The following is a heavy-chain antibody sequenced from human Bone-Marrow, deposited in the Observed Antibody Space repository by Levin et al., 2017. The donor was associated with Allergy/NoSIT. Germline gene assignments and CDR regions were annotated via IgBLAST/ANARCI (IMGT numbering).Heavy chain of an antibody. V-gene: IGHV3-21*01. J-gene: IGHJ3*02. CDR3: ARGIIGDVRVAHKEAFDI. Sequence: GESLKISCTVSGFTFSIYSINWVRQAPGKGLEWVSSISSSGSDMYYIDSVRGRFTISRDNAKNSLTLQMNSLRAEDTAVYYCARGIIGDVRVAHKEAFDIWGQGTMVSVSS. D-gene: IGHD2-8*02. CDR1: GFTFSIYS. CDR2: ISSSGSDM.